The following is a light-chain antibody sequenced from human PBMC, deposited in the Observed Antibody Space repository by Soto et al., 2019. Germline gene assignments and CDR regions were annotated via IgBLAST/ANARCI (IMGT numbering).Light chain of an antibody. J-gene: IGLJ3*02. CDR1: TSDVGGFDS. CDR2: EVS. Sequence: QSALTQPASVSGSPGQAITISCTATTSDVGGFDSVSWYQQHPGTAPRVIIYEVSNRPSGVSYRFSGSKSANTASLTISGLPADDEADYYCSSYTTSTTWLFGGGTKLTVL. CDR3: SSYTTSTTWL. V-gene: IGLV2-14*01.